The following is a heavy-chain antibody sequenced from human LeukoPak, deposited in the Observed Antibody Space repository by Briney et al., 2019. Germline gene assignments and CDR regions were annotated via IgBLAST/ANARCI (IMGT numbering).Heavy chain of an antibody. J-gene: IGHJ4*02. Sequence: GRSLRLSCAASGFTFSSYAMSWVRQAPGKGLEWVSAISGSGGSTYYADFVKGRFTISRDNAKNTLYLQMNSLRAEDTAVYYCARDGEYYYGSGSYSFYDYWGQGTLVTVSS. CDR1: GFTFSSYA. CDR2: ISGSGGST. V-gene: IGHV3-23*01. CDR3: ARDGEYYYGSGSYSFYDY. D-gene: IGHD3-10*01.